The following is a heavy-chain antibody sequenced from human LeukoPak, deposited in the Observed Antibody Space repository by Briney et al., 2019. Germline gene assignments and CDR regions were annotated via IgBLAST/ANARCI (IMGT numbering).Heavy chain of an antibody. J-gene: IGHJ6*02. CDR3: ARDWVVVAATHDYGMDV. D-gene: IGHD2-15*01. CDR1: GGSISSGGYY. V-gene: IGHV4-31*03. Sequence: SETLSLTCTVSGGSISSGGYYWSWIRQHPGKGLEWIGYIYYSGSTYYNPSLKSRVTISVDASKNQFSLKLCSVTAADTAVYYCARDWVVVAATHDYGMDVWGQGTTVTVSS. CDR2: IYYSGST.